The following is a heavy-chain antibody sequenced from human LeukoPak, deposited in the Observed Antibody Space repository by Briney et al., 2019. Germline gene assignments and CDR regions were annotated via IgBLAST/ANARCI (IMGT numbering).Heavy chain of an antibody. CDR3: ARGYFDSSGYSNPFDR. V-gene: IGHV4-4*09. D-gene: IGHD3-22*01. Sequence: SETLSLTCIVSGVSISTSYWSWMRQPPGKGLDWIGYIHSSGSTNYNPSLKSRVTISADTAKNQFSLELTSVTAADTAVYYCARGYFDSSGYSNPFDRWGQGTLVTVSS. CDR2: IHSSGST. J-gene: IGHJ4*02. CDR1: GVSISTSY.